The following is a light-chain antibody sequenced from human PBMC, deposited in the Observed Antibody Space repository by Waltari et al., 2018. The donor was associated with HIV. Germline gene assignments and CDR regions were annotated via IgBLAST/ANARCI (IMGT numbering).Light chain of an antibody. CDR2: GYN. Sequence: QSVLTQPPSVSGAPGQRVTISCPGSRSNIGADYAVHWYQQLPGTAPKLLIYGYNNRPSWVPDRFSGSKSGTSASLAITGLQAEDEADYYCQSYDSSLSAVLFGGGTKLTVL. V-gene: IGLV1-40*01. J-gene: IGLJ2*01. CDR3: QSYDSSLSAVL. CDR1: RSNIGADYA.